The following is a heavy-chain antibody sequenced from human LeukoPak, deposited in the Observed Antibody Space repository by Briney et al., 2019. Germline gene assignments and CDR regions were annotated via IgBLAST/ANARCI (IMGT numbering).Heavy chain of an antibody. CDR1: GGSISSYY. D-gene: IGHD3-22*01. Sequence: NTSGTLSLTCTVSGGSISSYYWSWIRQPPGKGLEWIGYIYYSGSTNYNPSLKSRVTISVDTSKNQFSLKLSSVTAADTAVYYCATVYDSSDGWFDPWGQGTLVTVSS. J-gene: IGHJ5*02. V-gene: IGHV4-59*08. CDR2: IYYSGST. CDR3: ATVYDSSDGWFDP.